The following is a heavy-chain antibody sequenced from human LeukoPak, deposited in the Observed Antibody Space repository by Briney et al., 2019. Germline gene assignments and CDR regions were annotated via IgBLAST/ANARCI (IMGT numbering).Heavy chain of an antibody. Sequence: TASETLSLTCTVSGDSISSSDYYWGWIRQPPGKGLEWIGSIYKSGSTYYNPSLKSRVTISVDTSKNQFSLKLSSVTAADTAVYYCARPPNAYDSNGYFDYWGQGTLVTVSP. CDR3: ARPPNAYDSNGYFDY. CDR1: GDSISSSDYY. V-gene: IGHV4-39*01. CDR2: IYKSGST. D-gene: IGHD3-22*01. J-gene: IGHJ4*02.